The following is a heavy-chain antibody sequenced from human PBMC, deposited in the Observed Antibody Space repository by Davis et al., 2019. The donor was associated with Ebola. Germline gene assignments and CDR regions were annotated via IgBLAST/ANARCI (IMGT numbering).Heavy chain of an antibody. J-gene: IGHJ4*02. V-gene: IGHV3-30*02. CDR1: GFTFSSYG. D-gene: IGHD6-13*01. CDR2: IRYDGSNK. Sequence: PGGSLRLSCAASGFTFSSYGMHWVRQAPGKGLEWVAFIRYDGSNKYYADSVKGRFTISRDNSKNTLYLQMNSLRAEDTAVYHCAKDRSAAGTLATLTYWGQGTLVTVSS. CDR3: AKDRSAAGTLATLTY.